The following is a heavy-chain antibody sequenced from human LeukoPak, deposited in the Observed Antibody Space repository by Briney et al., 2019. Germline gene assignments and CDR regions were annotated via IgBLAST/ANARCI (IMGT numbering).Heavy chain of an antibody. CDR3: ARVSSSGWSNYYYYGMDV. J-gene: IGHJ6*02. CDR1: GGTFSSYA. CDR2: IIPILGIA. V-gene: IGHV1-69*04. Sequence: ASVKVSFKASGGTFSSYAISWVRQAPGQGLEWMGRIIPILGIANYAQKFQGRVTITADKSTSTAYMELSSLRSEDTAVYYCARVSSSGWSNYYYYGMDVWGQGTTVTVSS. D-gene: IGHD6-19*01.